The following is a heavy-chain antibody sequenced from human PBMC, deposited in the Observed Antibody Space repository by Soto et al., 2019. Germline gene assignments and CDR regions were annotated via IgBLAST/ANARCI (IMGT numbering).Heavy chain of an antibody. V-gene: IGHV4-34*01. Sequence: PPETLSVTYAVYGGTFSGYYWSWIRQPPGKGLEWIGEINHSGSTNYNPSLKSRVTISVDTSKNQFSLKLSSVTAADTAVYYCARGTRFLEWLLRPSYYYYGMDVWGQGNTVT. CDR1: GGTFSGYY. D-gene: IGHD3-3*01. CDR3: ARGTRFLEWLLRPSYYYYGMDV. CDR2: INHSGST. J-gene: IGHJ6*02.